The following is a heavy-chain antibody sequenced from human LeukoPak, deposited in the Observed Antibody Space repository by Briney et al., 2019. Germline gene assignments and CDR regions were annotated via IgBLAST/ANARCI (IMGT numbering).Heavy chain of an antibody. CDR1: GGSISSGSYY. CDR2: IYTCGST. D-gene: IGHD6-13*01. Sequence: SETLSLTCTVSGGSISSGSYYWSWIRQPAGKGLEWIGRIYTCGSTNYNPSLKSRVTISVDTSKNQFSLKLSSVTAADTAVYYCARVNIAARTYYFDYWGQGTLVTVSS. V-gene: IGHV4-61*02. J-gene: IGHJ4*02. CDR3: ARVNIAARTYYFDY.